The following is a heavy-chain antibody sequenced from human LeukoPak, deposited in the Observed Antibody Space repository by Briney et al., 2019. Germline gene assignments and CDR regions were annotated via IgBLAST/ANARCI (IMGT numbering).Heavy chain of an antibody. D-gene: IGHD2-15*01. CDR1: GFTFSSYG. CDR2: ISYDGSNK. Sequence: GGSLRLSCAASGFTFSSYGMHWVRQAPGKGLEWVAVISYDGSNKYYADSVKGRFTISRDNSKNTLYVQLNSLRAEDTAVYYCAKPHTPYCSGATCYLFDFWGQGTLVTVSS. CDR3: AKPHTPYCSGATCYLFDF. J-gene: IGHJ4*02. V-gene: IGHV3-30*18.